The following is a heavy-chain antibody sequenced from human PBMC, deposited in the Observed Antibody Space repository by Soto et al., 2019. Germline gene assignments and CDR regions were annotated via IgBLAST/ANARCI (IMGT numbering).Heavy chain of an antibody. Sequence: PSETLSLNCTVSSGSISVTNVFWGWVRQPPGKGLEWIGNVDYSGTAYFSPSLATRVTFHVDTSKNQFSLTLYYVTAAETAVYYCARITGRNLDYWGQGILVTVSS. J-gene: IGHJ4*02. V-gene: IGHV4-39*01. CDR1: SGSISVTNVF. D-gene: IGHD1-20*01. CDR3: ARITGRNLDY. CDR2: VDYSGTA.